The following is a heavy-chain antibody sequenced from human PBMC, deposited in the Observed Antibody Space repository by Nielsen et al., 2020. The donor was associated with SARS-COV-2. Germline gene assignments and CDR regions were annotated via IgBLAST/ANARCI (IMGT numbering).Heavy chain of an antibody. Sequence: GGSRRLSCAASGFTFSRYWMNWVRQAPGKGLEWVANIKQDGSEKYYVDSVMGRFTISRDNAKNSLYLQMDSLRVEDTAVYYCARDRPNFYYYGMDVWGQGTTVTVSS. CDR2: IKQDGSEK. CDR3: ARDRPNFYYYGMDV. CDR1: GFTFSRYW. V-gene: IGHV3-7*01. J-gene: IGHJ6*02.